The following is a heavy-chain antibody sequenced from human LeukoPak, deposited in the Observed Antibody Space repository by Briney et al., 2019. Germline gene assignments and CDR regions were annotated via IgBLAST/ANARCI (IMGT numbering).Heavy chain of an antibody. CDR1: GGSINSFY. CDR2: IYSSGST. CDR3: ARENWRSKSIDFDS. V-gene: IGHV4-4*07. Sequence: KPSETLSLTCTVSGGSINSFYWTWIRQPAGKGLEWIGRIYSSGSTNFNPSLKSRVTMSVDASKNQFSLRLSSVIAADTAAYFCARENWRSKSIDFDSWGQGTLVTVSS. J-gene: IGHJ4*02. D-gene: IGHD6-6*01.